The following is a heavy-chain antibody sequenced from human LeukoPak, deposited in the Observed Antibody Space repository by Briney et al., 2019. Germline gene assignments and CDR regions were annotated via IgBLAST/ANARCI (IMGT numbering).Heavy chain of an antibody. D-gene: IGHD6-6*01. CDR2: MYYSGSA. J-gene: IGHJ4*02. CDR1: GGSISSSSYY. Sequence: SETLSLTCTVSGGSISSSSYYWGWIRQPPGKGLEWIGSMYYSGSAYYNPSLKSRVTISVDTSKNQFSLKVNSVTVADTAVYYCARSVSGRQNSDYWGQGTLVTVSS. V-gene: IGHV4-39*01. CDR3: ARSVSGRQNSDY.